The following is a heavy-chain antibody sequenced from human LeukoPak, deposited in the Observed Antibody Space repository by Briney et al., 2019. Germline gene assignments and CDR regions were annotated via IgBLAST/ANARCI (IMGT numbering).Heavy chain of an antibody. CDR1: GGSFSGYY. D-gene: IGHD2-2*01. V-gene: IGHV4-34*01. Sequence: SETLSLTCAVYGGSFSGYYWSWIRQPPGKGLEWIGEINHSGSTNYNPSLKSRVTISVDTSKNQFSLKLSSVTAADTAVYYCARVATRLGYCSSNSCSNWFDPWGQGTLVTVSS. CDR2: INHSGST. CDR3: ARVATRLGYCSSNSCSNWFDP. J-gene: IGHJ5*02.